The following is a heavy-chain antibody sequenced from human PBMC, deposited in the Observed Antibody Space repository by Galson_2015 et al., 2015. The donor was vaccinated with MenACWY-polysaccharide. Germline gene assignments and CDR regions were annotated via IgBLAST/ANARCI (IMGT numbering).Heavy chain of an antibody. V-gene: IGHV3-74*01. J-gene: IGHJ4*02. Sequence: SLRLSCAASGFTFSSYRMHWVRQVPGKGLVWVSRISSDGSSTSYADSVKGRFTISRDNAKNTLHLQMNSLRVEDTAVYYCARVQGVYSNDWHHPYYFDYWGQGTLVTVSS. CDR3: ARVQGVYSNDWHHPYYFDY. CDR1: GFTFSSYR. D-gene: IGHD6-13*01. CDR2: ISSDGSST.